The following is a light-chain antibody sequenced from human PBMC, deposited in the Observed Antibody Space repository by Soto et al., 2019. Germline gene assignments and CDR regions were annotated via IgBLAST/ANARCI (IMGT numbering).Light chain of an antibody. Sequence: EIVLTQSPGTLSLSPGERATLSCGASQSVNSSSLAWYQQKPGQAPRLLFYAASNRASGVPDRFSASGSGTDFTLTISRLEPEDFAVYHCQQYGSSPLTFGGGTKVEIK. CDR2: AAS. CDR1: QSVNSSS. J-gene: IGKJ4*01. V-gene: IGKV3-20*01. CDR3: QQYGSSPLT.